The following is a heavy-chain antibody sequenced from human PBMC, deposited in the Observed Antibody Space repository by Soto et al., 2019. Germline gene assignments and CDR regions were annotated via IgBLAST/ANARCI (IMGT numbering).Heavy chain of an antibody. CDR2: ISGSGGST. J-gene: IGHJ4*02. D-gene: IGHD3-9*01. CDR3: AKDSVLRYFDFPPYYFDY. CDR1: GFTFSSYA. V-gene: IGHV3-23*01. Sequence: GGSLRLSCAASGFTFSSYAMSWVRQAPGKGLEWVSAISGSGGSTYYADSVKGRFTISRDNSKNTLYLQMNSLRAEDTAVYYCAKDSVLRYFDFPPYYFDYWGQGTLVTVSS.